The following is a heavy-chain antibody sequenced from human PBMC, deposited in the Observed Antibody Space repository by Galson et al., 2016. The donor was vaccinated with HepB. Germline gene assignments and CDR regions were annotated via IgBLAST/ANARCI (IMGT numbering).Heavy chain of an antibody. Sequence: SETLSLTCTVSGGSVSSGSYYWSWIRQPPGKGLEWIGYIYYSGSTNYNPSLMSRVTISVDTSKNQFSLKLSSVTAADTAVYYCARDGPRGVVNAWGQGTLVTVSS. V-gene: IGHV4-61*01. CDR2: IYYSGST. CDR1: GGSVSSGSYY. D-gene: IGHD2-21*01. CDR3: ARDGPRGVVNA. J-gene: IGHJ4*02.